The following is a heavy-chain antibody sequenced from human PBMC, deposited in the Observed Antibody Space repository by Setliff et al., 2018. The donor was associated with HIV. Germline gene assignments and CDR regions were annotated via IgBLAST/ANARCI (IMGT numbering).Heavy chain of an antibody. V-gene: IGHV4-38-2*02. CDR1: SYSISSGYF. J-gene: IGHJ4*02. CDR3: ARDQSDWFY. D-gene: IGHD3-3*01. CDR2: IYHNGNT. Sequence: SETLSLTCTVSSYSISSGYFWGWIRQPPGKGLEWIGTIYHNGNTYYNPSLKSRVTISVDTSKNQFSLKLSSVTAADTAVYYCARDQSDWFYWGQGTLVTVSS.